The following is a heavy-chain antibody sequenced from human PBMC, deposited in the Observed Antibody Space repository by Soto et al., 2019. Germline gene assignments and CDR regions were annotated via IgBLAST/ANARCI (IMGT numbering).Heavy chain of an antibody. D-gene: IGHD2-8*01. Sequence: QVQLQESGPRLVKPSEALSLTCSVSGDTITTYYWSCIRQPPGKGLEWIGYIHHTGRTDSNPSLKSRVTISVDKSNNRFSLSLYSVTAADTAVYYCARYYCPNGLCYFFDSWGQGTLVTVSS. J-gene: IGHJ4*02. V-gene: IGHV4-59*08. CDR2: IHHTGRT. CDR3: ARYYCPNGLCYFFDS. CDR1: GDTITTYY.